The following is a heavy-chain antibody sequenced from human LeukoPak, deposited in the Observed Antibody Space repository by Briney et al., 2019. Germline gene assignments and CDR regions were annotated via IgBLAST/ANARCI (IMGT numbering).Heavy chain of an antibody. CDR1: GFTLSNAW. V-gene: IGHV3-15*01. CDR3: TTVANPAYFGY. D-gene: IGHD4/OR15-4a*01. J-gene: IGHJ4*02. Sequence: GGSLRLSCAASGFTLSNAWMSWVRQAPGKGLEWVGRIKSKADGGTIDYAAPVKGRFTISKDDSRNTLYLQMNSLKTEDTAVYYCTTVANPAYFGYWGPGTLVTVSS. CDR2: IKSKADGGTI.